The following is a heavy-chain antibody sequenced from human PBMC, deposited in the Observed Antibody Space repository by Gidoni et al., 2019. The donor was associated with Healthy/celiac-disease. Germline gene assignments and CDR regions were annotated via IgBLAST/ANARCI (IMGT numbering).Heavy chain of an antibody. CDR3: ARDIGDYFYDDY. Sequence: EVQLVESGGGLVQPGGSLRLPCAASGFTFSSYEMNWVRQAPGKGLEWVSYISSSGSTIYYADSVKGRFTISRDNAKNSLYLQMNSLRAEDTAVYYCARDIGDYFYDDYWGQGTLVTVSS. V-gene: IGHV3-48*03. CDR2: ISSSGSTI. D-gene: IGHD4-17*01. J-gene: IGHJ4*02. CDR1: GFTFSSYE.